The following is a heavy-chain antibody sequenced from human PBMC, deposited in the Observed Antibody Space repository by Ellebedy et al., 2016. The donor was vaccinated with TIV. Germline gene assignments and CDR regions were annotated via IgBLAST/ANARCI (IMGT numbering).Heavy chain of an antibody. D-gene: IGHD4-17*01. V-gene: IGHV3-23*01. CDR2: ISGGVASV. CDR3: ARDSIDYCDNDCYDYFDN. CDR1: GFTLDNYG. J-gene: IGHJ4*02. Sequence: GESLKISCAASGFTLDNYGMFWVRQAPGQGLEGVSGISGGVASVYYADSVKGRFTISRDIAKNTLILQMNSLRSEDTAVYYCARDSIDYCDNDCYDYFDNWGQGILVTVSS.